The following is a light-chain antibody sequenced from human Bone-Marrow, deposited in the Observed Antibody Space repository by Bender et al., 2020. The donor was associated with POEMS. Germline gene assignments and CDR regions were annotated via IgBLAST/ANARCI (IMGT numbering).Light chain of an antibody. CDR1: SSDVGTYNY. CDR3: CSYAGRYTNYV. V-gene: IGLV2-11*01. Sequence: QSALTQPRSVSGSPGQSVTISCTGTSSDVGTYNYVSWYQQHPGKAPKFMIYDVSQRPSGVPDRFSGSKSGNTASLTISGLQAEDEADYFCCSYAGRYTNYVFGSGTKVTVL. J-gene: IGLJ1*01. CDR2: DVS.